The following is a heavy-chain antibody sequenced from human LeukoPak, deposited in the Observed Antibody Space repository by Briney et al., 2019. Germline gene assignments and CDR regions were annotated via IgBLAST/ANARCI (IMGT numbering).Heavy chain of an antibody. J-gene: IGHJ4*02. CDR2: VSGSGATT. D-gene: IGHD2-2*01. V-gene: IGHV3-23*01. CDR3: AKDGECSSTSCSLDY. Sequence: GGSLRLSCAASVLTFSSSAMSWVRQAPGKGLEWVSTVSGSGATTYYADSVKGRFTISRDNSKNTLYLQVNSLRAEDTAVYYCAKDGECSSTSCSLDYWGQGTLVTVSS. CDR1: VLTFSSSA.